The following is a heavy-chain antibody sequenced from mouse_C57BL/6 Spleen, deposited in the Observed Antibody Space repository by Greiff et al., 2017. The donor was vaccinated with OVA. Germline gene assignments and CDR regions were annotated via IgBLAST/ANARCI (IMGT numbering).Heavy chain of an antibody. Sequence: QVQLQQPGAELVRPGSSVKLSCKASGYTFTSYWMHWVKQRPIQGLEWIGNIDPSDSETHYNQKFKDKATLTVDKSSSTAYMQLSSLTSEDSAVYYCARWGELASYYAMDYWGQGTSVTVSS. J-gene: IGHJ4*01. CDR3: ARWGELASYYAMDY. CDR2: IDPSDSET. V-gene: IGHV1-52*01. CDR1: GYTFTSYW. D-gene: IGHD4-1*01.